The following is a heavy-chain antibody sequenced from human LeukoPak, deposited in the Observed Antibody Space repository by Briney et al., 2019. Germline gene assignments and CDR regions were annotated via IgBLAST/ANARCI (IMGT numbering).Heavy chain of an antibody. D-gene: IGHD6-6*01. V-gene: IGHV1-69*05. CDR2: IIPIFGTA. CDR1: GGTFSSYA. Sequence: ASVKVSCKASGGTFSSYAISWVRQAPGQGLEWMGGIIPIFGTANYAQKFQGRVTITTDESTSTAYMELSSLRSEDTAVYYCAREGARRRFFDYWGQGTLVTVSS. J-gene: IGHJ4*02. CDR3: AREGARRRFFDY.